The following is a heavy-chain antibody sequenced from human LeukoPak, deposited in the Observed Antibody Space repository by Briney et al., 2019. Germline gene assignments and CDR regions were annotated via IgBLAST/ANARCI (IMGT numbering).Heavy chain of an antibody. Sequence: SVKVSCKASGGTFSSYAISWVRQAPGQGLEWMGGIIPIFGTANYAQKFQGRVTITADESTSTAYMELSSLRSEDTAVYYCAREKETTYYYDSSGYFDAFDIWGQGTMVTVSS. CDR3: AREKETTYYYDSSGYFDAFDI. J-gene: IGHJ3*02. CDR1: GGTFSSYA. D-gene: IGHD3-22*01. CDR2: IIPIFGTA. V-gene: IGHV1-69*13.